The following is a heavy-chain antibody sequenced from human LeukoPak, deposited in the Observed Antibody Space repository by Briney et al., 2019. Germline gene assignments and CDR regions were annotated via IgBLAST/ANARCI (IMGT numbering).Heavy chain of an antibody. CDR3: AKQIKWLLSPNWYFDL. Sequence: GGSLRLSCAASGFTFSSYAMSWVRQAPGKGLEWVSAISGSGGSTYYADSVKGRFTISRDNSKNTLYLQMNSLRAEDTAVYYCAKQIKWLLSPNWYFDLWGRGTLVTVSS. V-gene: IGHV3-23*01. D-gene: IGHD5-12*01. J-gene: IGHJ2*01. CDR1: GFTFSSYA. CDR2: ISGSGGST.